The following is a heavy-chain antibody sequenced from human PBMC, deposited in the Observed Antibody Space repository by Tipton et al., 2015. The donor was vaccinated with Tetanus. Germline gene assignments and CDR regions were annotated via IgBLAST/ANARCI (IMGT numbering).Heavy chain of an antibody. D-gene: IGHD3-22*01. Sequence: QLVQSGAEGKKPGASVKVSCKASGYTFTGYYMYWVRQAPGQGLEWMGWIDPNSGGTVYAQKFQGRVTMTRDTSISTAYMELRSLRSDDTAVYYCARDRGDYIYYGMDVWGPGTTVTVS. CDR2: IDPNSGGT. V-gene: IGHV1-2*02. CDR1: GYTFTGYY. CDR3: ARDRGDYIYYGMDV. J-gene: IGHJ6*02.